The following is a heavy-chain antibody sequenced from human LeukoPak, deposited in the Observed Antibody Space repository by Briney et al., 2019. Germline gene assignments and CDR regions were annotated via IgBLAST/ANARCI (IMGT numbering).Heavy chain of an antibody. J-gene: IGHJ4*02. CDR3: TRGSYDVLTGYSTPGEY. CDR1: GGSLSSSSYY. CDR2: IYYSVST. Sequence: PSETLSLTCTVSGGSLSSSSYYWGWVRQPPGKGLEWIGNIYYSVSTYYNPPLKSRLTISLDTSQRHFSLRLSSVTAADTASYYCTRGSYDVLTGYSTPGEYWGQGTLVTVSS. D-gene: IGHD3-9*01. V-gene: IGHV4-39*02.